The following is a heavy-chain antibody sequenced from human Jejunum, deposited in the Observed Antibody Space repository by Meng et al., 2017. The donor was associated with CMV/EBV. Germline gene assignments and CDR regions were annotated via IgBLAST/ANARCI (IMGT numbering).Heavy chain of an antibody. J-gene: IGHJ4*02. D-gene: IGHD4-11*01. CDR3: AKQGYSNDLDY. CDR2: VSGSGGTT. CDR1: GFIFRNYA. V-gene: IGHV3-23*01. Sequence: GASGFIFRNYALIWVRQAPGKGLEWVSTVSGSGGTTYYADSVKGRFTVSRDNSKNTVYLQMNSLRTEDTAVYYCAKQGYSNDLDYWGQGTRVTVSS.